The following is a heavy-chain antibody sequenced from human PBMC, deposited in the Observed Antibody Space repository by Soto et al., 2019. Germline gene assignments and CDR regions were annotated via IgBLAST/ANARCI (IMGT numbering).Heavy chain of an antibody. CDR1: GYTFTGYY. J-gene: IGHJ6*02. D-gene: IGHD6-19*01. CDR2: INPKSGGT. CDR3: ARDLRTTETGYSSGWYYPYYYYGMDV. Sequence: ASVKVSCKASGYTFTGYYMHWVRQAPGQGLEWRGWINPKSGGTNYAQKFQGWVTMTRDTSISTAYMELSRLRSDDTAVYYCARDLRTTETGYSSGWYYPYYYYGMDVWGQGTTVTVSS. V-gene: IGHV1-2*04.